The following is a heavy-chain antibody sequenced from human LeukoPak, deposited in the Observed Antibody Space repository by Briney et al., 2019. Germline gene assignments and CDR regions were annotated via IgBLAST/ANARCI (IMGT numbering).Heavy chain of an antibody. Sequence: GGSLQISCKGSGYSFTNYWIGWVRQVPGKGLEWMGIIYPGDSDTRYRPSFQGQVTISADKSISTAYLQWSSLKASDTAMYYCARPIAYCSSTSCYPEYFQHWGQGTLVTVSS. CDR2: IYPGDSDT. D-gene: IGHD2-2*01. J-gene: IGHJ1*01. CDR3: ARPIAYCSSTSCYPEYFQH. CDR1: GYSFTNYW. V-gene: IGHV5-51*01.